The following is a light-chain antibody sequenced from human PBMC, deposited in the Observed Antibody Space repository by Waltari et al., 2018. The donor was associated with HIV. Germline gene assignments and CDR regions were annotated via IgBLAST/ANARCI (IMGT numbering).Light chain of an antibody. CDR1: SSCIGGYNY. J-gene: IGLJ2*01. CDR2: EVT. Sequence: QSALTQPPSASGSPGQSVTISCTGTSSCIGGYNYLSWYQQLPGKAPKLIMTEVTKRPSGVPDRFSGSKSGNTASLTVSGLQAEDEAHYYCSSYAPTNNFYVLFGGGTALTVL. CDR3: SSYAPTNNFYVL. V-gene: IGLV2-8*01.